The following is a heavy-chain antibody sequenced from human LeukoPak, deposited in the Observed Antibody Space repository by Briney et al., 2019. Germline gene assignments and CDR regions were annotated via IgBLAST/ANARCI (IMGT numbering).Heavy chain of an antibody. Sequence: GRSLRLSCAASGFTFDDYATHWVRQAPGKGLEWVSGISWNSGSIGYADSVKGRFTISRDNAKNSLYLQMNSLRAEDTALYYCAKGIWFGELLGPFDYWGQGTLVTVSS. CDR3: AKGIWFGELLGPFDY. J-gene: IGHJ4*02. D-gene: IGHD3-10*01. CDR1: GFTFDDYA. V-gene: IGHV3-9*01. CDR2: ISWNSGSI.